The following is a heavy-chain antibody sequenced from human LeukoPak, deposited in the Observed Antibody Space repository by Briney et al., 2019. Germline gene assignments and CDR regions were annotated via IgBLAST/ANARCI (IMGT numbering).Heavy chain of an antibody. CDR3: ARDLLGETGY. J-gene: IGHJ4*02. V-gene: IGHV3-30*03. D-gene: IGHD1-1*01. Sequence: GGSLRLSCAASGFTFSSYGMHWVRQAPGKGLEWVAVISYDGSNKYYADSVKGRFTISRDNSKNTLYLQMNSLRAEDTAVYYCARDLLGETGYWGQGTLVTVSS. CDR1: GFTFSSYG. CDR2: ISYDGSNK.